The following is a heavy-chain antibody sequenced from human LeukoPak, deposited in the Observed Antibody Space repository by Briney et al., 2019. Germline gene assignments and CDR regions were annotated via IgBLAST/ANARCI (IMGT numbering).Heavy chain of an antibody. V-gene: IGHV3-7*03. D-gene: IGHD3-10*01. CDR2: IEEDGSEK. CDR1: GFTFSDYW. CDR3: ARTLMGGGALDY. J-gene: IGHJ4*02. Sequence: GGSLRLSCTASGFTFSDYWLNWFRQAPGKGLKWVANIEEDGSEKYYVDSVKGRFTISRDNAKNSLFLQINSLRVEDTAVYYCARTLMGGGALDYWGQGTLVTVSS.